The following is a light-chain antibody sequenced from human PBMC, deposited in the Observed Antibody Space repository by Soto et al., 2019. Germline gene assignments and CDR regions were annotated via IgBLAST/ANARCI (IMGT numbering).Light chain of an antibody. Sequence: DIVLTQSPGTLSSSPGERATLSCRASQSVYTTYLYWYQQKPGQAPRLLINGSSIRDTGIPDRFSGSGSGTDFNLTISRLQPEDFAVYYCQQYGSPPPTFGQGTKVEIK. J-gene: IGKJ2*01. CDR2: GSS. V-gene: IGKV3-20*01. CDR1: QSVYTTY. CDR3: QQYGSPPPT.